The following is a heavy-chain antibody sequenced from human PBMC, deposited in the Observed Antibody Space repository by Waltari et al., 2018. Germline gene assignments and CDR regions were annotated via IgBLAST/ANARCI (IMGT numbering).Heavy chain of an antibody. D-gene: IGHD6-13*01. CDR3: AKDHTSSWSPFDY. Sequence: MGGVRQAPGEGLEWVSAISGSGGSTYYAESVKGRFTISRDNSKNTLDLQMSSLRAEDTAVYYWAKDHTSSWSPFDYWGQGTLVTVSS. J-gene: IGHJ4*02. CDR2: ISGSGGST. V-gene: IGHV3-23*01.